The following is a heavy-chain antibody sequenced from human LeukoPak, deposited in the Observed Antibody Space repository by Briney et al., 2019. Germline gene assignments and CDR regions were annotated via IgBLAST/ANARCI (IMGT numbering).Heavy chain of an antibody. D-gene: IGHD6-13*01. CDR1: GGSISSSSYY. CDR3: ARQSGMKATYYFDY. V-gene: IGHV4-39*01. CDR2: IYYSGST. Sequence: KPSETLSLTCTVSGGSISSSSYYWGWIRQPPGKGLKWIGSIYYSGSTYYNPSLKSRVTISVDTSKNQFSLKLSSVTAADTAVYYCARQSGMKATYYFDYWGQGTLVTVSS. J-gene: IGHJ4*02.